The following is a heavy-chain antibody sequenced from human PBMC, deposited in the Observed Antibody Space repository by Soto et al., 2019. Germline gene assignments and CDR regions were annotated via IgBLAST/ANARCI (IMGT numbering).Heavy chain of an antibody. CDR2: IYYSGST. D-gene: IGHD3-3*01. Sequence: PSETLSLTCTVSGGSTSSYYWSWIRQPPGKGLEWIGYIYYSGSTNYNPSLKSRVTISVDTSKNQFSLKLSFVTAADTAVYYCARGEVYYDFWSGYYRTTSPYYFDYWGQGTLVTVSS. V-gene: IGHV4-59*01. J-gene: IGHJ4*02. CDR1: GGSTSSYY. CDR3: ARGEVYYDFWSGYYRTTSPYYFDY.